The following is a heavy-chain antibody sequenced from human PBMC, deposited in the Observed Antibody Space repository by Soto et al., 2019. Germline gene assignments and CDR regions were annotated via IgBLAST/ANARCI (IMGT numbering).Heavy chain of an antibody. J-gene: IGHJ4*02. Sequence: PGGSLRLSCAASGFTFSSYAMSWVRQAPGKGLEWVSAISSSGGSTYYADSVKGRFTISRDNSKNTLYLQMSSLRAEDTALYYCAKGIVVPAATWALFDYWGQGTLVTVSS. CDR3: AKGIVVPAATWALFDY. CDR1: GFTFSSYA. D-gene: IGHD2-2*01. V-gene: IGHV3-23*01. CDR2: ISSSGGST.